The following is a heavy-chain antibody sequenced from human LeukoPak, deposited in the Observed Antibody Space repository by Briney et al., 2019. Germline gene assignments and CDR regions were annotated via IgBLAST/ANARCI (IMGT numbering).Heavy chain of an antibody. D-gene: IGHD3-22*01. CDR2: ISYDGSSK. J-gene: IGHJ4*02. V-gene: IGHV3-30*18. CDR1: GFTFSSYG. CDR3: AKDSFYESSGYYDY. Sequence: PGGSLRLSCAASGFTFSSYGMHWVRQAPGKGLEWVAVISYDGSSKYYADSVKGRFTISRDNSKNTLYLQMNSLRAEDTAVYYSAKDSFYESSGYYDYWGEGTLVTVSS.